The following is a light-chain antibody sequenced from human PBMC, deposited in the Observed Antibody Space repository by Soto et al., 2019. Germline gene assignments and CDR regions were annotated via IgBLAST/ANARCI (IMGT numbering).Light chain of an antibody. CDR2: DVT. CDR1: STNVGGYNY. J-gene: IGLJ1*01. CDR3: CSFAGSFTVV. V-gene: IGLV2-11*01. Sequence: QSVLAQPRSVSGSPGQSVTISCTGTSTNVGGYNYVSWYQQHPGKAPKLMIYDVTERPSGVPDRFSGSRSGNTASLSISGLQADDEADYYCCSFAGSFTVVFGSGTKLTVL.